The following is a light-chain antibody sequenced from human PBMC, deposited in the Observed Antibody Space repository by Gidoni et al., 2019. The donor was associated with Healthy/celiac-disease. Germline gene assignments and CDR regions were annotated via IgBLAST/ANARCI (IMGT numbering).Light chain of an antibody. CDR1: QGVSSN. Sequence: EIAMTQSPATLSVSPGERATLSCRASQGVSSNLAWYQQKPGQAPRLLIYGASTRATGIPARFSGSGSGTEFTLTISSLQSEDFAVYYCQQYNNWLRTFGQGTKVEIK. CDR2: GAS. V-gene: IGKV3-15*01. CDR3: QQYNNWLRT. J-gene: IGKJ1*01.